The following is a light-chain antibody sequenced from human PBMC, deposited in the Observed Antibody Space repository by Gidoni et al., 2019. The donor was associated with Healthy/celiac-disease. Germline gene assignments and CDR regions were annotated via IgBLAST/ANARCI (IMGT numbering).Light chain of an antibody. CDR3: RQYDSSPLT. CDR2: GAA. V-gene: IGKV3-20*01. CDR1: QSVSSSY. Sequence: VFTQSPGTLSLSPGERATLSCRASQSVSSSYLAWYQQKPGQAPRLRIYGAASRAAGIPERFSGSRCGRDFTLTISRLEQEDFAVYYCRQYDSSPLTFGGGTKVEIK. J-gene: IGKJ4*01.